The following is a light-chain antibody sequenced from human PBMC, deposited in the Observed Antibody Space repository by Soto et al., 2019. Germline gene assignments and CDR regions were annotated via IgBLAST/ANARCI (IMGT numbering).Light chain of an antibody. V-gene: IGLV6-57*04. CDR2: EDD. Sequence: NFMLTQPHSVSESPGKTVTISCTRSSGSIGSNSVQWYQQRPGSAPSIVIYEDDQRPSGVPNRFAGSIDRSSNSASLTISGLQTEDEADYYCQSYDTNTVVFGGGTQLTVL. J-gene: IGLJ2*01. CDR3: QSYDTNTVV. CDR1: SGSIGSNS.